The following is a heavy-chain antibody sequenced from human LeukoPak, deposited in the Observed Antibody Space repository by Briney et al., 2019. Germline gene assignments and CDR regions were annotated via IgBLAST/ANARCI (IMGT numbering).Heavy chain of an antibody. CDR1: GGSISSYY. J-gene: IGHJ4*02. D-gene: IGHD3-10*01. V-gene: IGHV4-59*01. CDR2: IYYSGST. CDR3: ARSPDMVRGVITAPHHFDY. Sequence: SETLSLTCTVSGGSISSYYWSWIRQPPGKGLEWIGYIYYSGSTNYNPSLKSRVTISVDTSKNQFSLKLSPVTAADTAVYYCARSPDMVRGVITAPHHFDYWGQGTLVTVSS.